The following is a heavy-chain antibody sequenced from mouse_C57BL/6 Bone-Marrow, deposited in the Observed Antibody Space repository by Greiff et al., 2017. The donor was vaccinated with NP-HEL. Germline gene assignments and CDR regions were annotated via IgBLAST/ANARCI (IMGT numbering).Heavy chain of an antibody. D-gene: IGHD2-10*02. CDR1: GYTFTDYE. Sequence: QVQLQQSGAELVRPWASVTLSCKASGYTFTDYEMHWVKQTPVHGLEWIGAIDPETGGTAYKQKFKGKAILTADKSSSTAYMELRSLTSEDSAVYYCTSSSNYAMDYWGQGTSVTVSS. CDR3: TSSSNYAMDY. J-gene: IGHJ4*01. CDR2: IDPETGGT. V-gene: IGHV1-15*01.